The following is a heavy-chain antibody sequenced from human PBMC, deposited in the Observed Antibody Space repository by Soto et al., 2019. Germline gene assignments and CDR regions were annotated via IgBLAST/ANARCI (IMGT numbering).Heavy chain of an antibody. CDR2: ISSTSSYI. D-gene: IGHD3-22*01. V-gene: IGHV3-21*01. CDR1: GFLFSDYS. CDR3: ARGYYDRSGYFFEY. J-gene: IGHJ4*02. Sequence: GGSLRLSSAASGFLFSDYSMNWVRQAPGKGLECASSISSTSSYIYYADSLKGGLTISRDNDKNSLYLQMNSLRVEDAAVYYCARGYYDRSGYFFEYWGQGTLVTVSS.